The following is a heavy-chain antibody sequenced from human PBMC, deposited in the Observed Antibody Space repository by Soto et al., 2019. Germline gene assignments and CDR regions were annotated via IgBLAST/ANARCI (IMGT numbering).Heavy chain of an antibody. V-gene: IGHV3-21*06. CDR1: GFTFTRYS. CDR2: ISSTTNYI. Sequence: GGSLRLSYAASGFTFTRYSMNWVRQAPGKGLEWVSSISSTTNYIYYGDSMKGRFTISRDNAKNSLYLEMNSLRAEDTAVYYCARESEDLTSNFDYWGQGTLVTVSS. J-gene: IGHJ4*02. CDR3: ARESEDLTSNFDY.